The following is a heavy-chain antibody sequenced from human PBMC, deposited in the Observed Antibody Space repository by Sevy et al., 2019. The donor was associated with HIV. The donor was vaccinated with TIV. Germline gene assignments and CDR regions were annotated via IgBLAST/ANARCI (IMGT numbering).Heavy chain of an antibody. D-gene: IGHD2-21*02. V-gene: IGHV1-58*01. CDR2: IVVGSGNT. CDR3: AADSYCGGDCYSGDFDY. J-gene: IGHJ4*02. Sequence: ASVKVSCKASGFTFTSSAVQWVRQARGQRLEWIGWIVVGSGNTNYAQKFQERVTITRDRSTSTAYMELSSLRSEDTAVYYCAADSYCGGDCYSGDFDYWGQGTLVTVSS. CDR1: GFTFTSSA.